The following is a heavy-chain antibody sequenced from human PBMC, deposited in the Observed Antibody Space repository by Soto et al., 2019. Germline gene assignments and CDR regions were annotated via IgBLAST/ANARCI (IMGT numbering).Heavy chain of an antibody. D-gene: IGHD3-9*01. Sequence: QVQLQQWGAGLLKPSETLSLTCAVYGGSFSGYYWSWIRQPPGKGLEWIGEINHSGSTNYNPSLKSRVTISVDTSKNQFSRKLSSVTAADTAVYYCARGRHILTGYYRDLNYGMDVWGQGTTVTVSS. CDR2: INHSGST. CDR3: ARGRHILTGYYRDLNYGMDV. V-gene: IGHV4-34*01. CDR1: GGSFSGYY. J-gene: IGHJ6*02.